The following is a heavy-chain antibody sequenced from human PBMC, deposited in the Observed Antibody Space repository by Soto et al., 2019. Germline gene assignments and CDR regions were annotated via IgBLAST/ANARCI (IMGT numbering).Heavy chain of an antibody. J-gene: IGHJ6*03. Sequence: SETLSLTCTVSGGSISSYYWSWIRQPPGKGLEWIGYIYYSGSTNYNPSLKSRVTISVDTSKNQFSLKLSSVTAADTAVYYCARLGDWNYVNYYYYYMDAWGKGTTVTVSS. CDR1: GGSISSYY. CDR3: ARLGDWNYVNYYYYYMDA. D-gene: IGHD1-7*01. V-gene: IGHV4-59*08. CDR2: IYYSGST.